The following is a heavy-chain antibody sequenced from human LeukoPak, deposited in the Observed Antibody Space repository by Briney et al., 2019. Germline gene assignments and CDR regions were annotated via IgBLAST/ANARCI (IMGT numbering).Heavy chain of an antibody. CDR3: ARDDYDSSGYPGY. J-gene: IGHJ4*02. CDR2: IWYDGSNK. Sequence: QPGRSLRLSCAASGFTFSSYGMHWVRQAPGKGLEWVAVIWYDGSNKYYADSVKGRFTISRDNSKNTLYLQMNSLRAEDTAVYYCARDDYDSSGYPGYWGQGTLVTVSS. CDR1: GFTFSSYG. D-gene: IGHD3-22*01. V-gene: IGHV3-33*01.